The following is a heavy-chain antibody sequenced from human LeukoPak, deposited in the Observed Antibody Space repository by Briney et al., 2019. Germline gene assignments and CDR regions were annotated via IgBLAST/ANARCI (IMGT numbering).Heavy chain of an antibody. CDR3: ASFGPFAKAY. Sequence: SETLSLTCAVYGGSFSGYYWSWIRQPPGKGLEWIGEINHSGSTNYNPSLKSRVTISVDTSKNQFSLKLSSVAAADTAVYYCASFGPFAKAYWGQGTLVTVSS. CDR1: GGSFSGYY. J-gene: IGHJ4*02. CDR2: INHSGST. D-gene: IGHD3-10*01. V-gene: IGHV4-34*01.